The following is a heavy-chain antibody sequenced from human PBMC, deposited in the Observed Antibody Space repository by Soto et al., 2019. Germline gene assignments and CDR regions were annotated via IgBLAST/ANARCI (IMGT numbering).Heavy chain of an antibody. J-gene: IGHJ4*02. CDR1: GFTFSSYS. CDR2: ISSSSSYI. D-gene: IGHD1-7*01. V-gene: IGHV3-21*01. CDR3: VREGYNWNYKGDY. Sequence: EVQLVESGGGLVKPGGSLRLSCAASGFTFSSYSMNWVRQAPGKGLEWVSSISSSSSYIYYADSVKGRFTISRDNAKNSLYLQMNSLRAEDTAVDYCVREGYNWNYKGDYWGQGTLVTVSS.